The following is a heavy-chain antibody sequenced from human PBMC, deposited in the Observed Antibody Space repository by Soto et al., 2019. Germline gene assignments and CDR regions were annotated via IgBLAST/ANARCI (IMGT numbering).Heavy chain of an antibody. CDR3: ARDAGLAAAGRFNLFDP. D-gene: IGHD6-13*01. Sequence: QLQLQESGPGLVKPSETLSLTCTVSGGSISSSSYYWGWIRQPPGKGLEWIGSIYYSGSTYYNPSLKSRVTISVDTSNNQFALKLSSVTAADTNVYYCARDAGLAAAGRFNLFDPWGKGTLVHVSS. CDR1: GGSISSSSYY. J-gene: IGHJ5*02. V-gene: IGHV4-39*02. CDR2: IYYSGST.